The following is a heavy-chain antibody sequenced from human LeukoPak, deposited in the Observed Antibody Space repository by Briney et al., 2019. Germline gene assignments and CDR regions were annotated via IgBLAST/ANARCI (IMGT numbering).Heavy chain of an antibody. D-gene: IGHD3-10*01. J-gene: IGHJ4*02. V-gene: IGHV4-34*01. CDR3: ARFGELLSSGDY. CDR1: GGSFSGYY. Sequence: SETLSLTCAVYGGSFSGYYWSWIRKPPGKGLEWIGEINHSGSTNYNPSLKSRVTISVDTSKNQFSLKLSSVTAADTAVYYCARFGELLSSGDYWGQGTLVTVSS. CDR2: INHSGST.